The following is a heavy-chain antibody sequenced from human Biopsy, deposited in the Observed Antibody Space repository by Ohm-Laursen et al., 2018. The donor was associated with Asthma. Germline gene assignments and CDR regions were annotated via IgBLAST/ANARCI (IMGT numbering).Heavy chain of an antibody. CDR3: ASYEVVTAILPMDV. Sequence: SLRLSCAASGFTFSSHGMHWVRQAPGKGLEWVAVIWYDGGNKYYADSVKGRFIISRDNSKNTLYLQMDSLRAEDTAVYYCASYEVVTAILPMDVWGQGTTVTVSS. CDR2: IWYDGGNK. J-gene: IGHJ6*02. D-gene: IGHD2-21*02. V-gene: IGHV3-33*01. CDR1: GFTFSSHG.